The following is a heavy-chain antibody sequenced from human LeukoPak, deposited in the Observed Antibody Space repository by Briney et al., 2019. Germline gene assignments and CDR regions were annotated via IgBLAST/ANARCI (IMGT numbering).Heavy chain of an antibody. V-gene: IGHV4-4*07. Sequence: SETLSLTCSVSGGSISGYYWSWIRQPAGKGLEWSGRIYSSGSTNYNPSLKSRVTMSVGTSKKQFSLKLSSVTAADTALYYCARDYDYWGQGTLVTVSS. J-gene: IGHJ4*02. CDR2: IYSSGST. CDR1: GGSISGYY. CDR3: ARDYDY.